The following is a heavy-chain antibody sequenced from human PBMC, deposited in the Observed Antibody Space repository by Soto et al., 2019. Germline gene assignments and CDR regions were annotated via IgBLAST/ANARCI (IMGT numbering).Heavy chain of an antibody. J-gene: IGHJ4*02. V-gene: IGHV1-18*01. D-gene: IGHD6-19*01. CDR2: ISAYNGNT. CDR3: ASSSGLLYSSGEFDY. Sequence: QVQLVQSGAEVKKPGASVKVSCKASGYTFTSYGISWVRQAPGQGLEWMGWISAYNGNTNYAQKLQGRVTMTTDTSTSXXYXXXXXLRSDDTAVYYCASSSGLLYSSGEFDYWGQGTLVTVSS. CDR1: GYTFTSYG.